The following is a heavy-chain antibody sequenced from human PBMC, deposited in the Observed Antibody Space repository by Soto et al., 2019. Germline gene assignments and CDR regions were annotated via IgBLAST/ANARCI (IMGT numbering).Heavy chain of an antibody. D-gene: IGHD6-6*01. Sequence: GASVKVSCKTSGGTFGSYGINWVRQMPGKGLEWMGIIYPGDSDTRYSPSFQGQVTISADKSISTAYLQWSSLKVSDTAMYYCARRSSDRLVVDYWGQGTLVT. CDR2: IYPGDSDT. V-gene: IGHV5-51*01. CDR3: ARRSSDRLVVDY. CDR1: GGTFGSYG. J-gene: IGHJ4*02.